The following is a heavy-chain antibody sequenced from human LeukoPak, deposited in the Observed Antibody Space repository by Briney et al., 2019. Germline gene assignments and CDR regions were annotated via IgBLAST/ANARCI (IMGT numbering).Heavy chain of an antibody. V-gene: IGHV4-34*01. J-gene: IGHJ5*02. CDR1: GGSFSGYY. Sequence: PSETLSLTCAVYGGSFSGYYWSWIRQPPGKGLEWIGEINHSGSTNYNPSLKSRVTISVDTSKNQFSLKLSSVTAADTAVYYCARDGGDTAIFPWGQGTLVTVSS. CDR2: INHSGST. D-gene: IGHD5-18*01. CDR3: ARDGGDTAIFP.